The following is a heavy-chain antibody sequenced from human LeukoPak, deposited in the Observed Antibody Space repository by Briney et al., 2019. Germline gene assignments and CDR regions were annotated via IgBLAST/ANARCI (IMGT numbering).Heavy chain of an antibody. V-gene: IGHV4-39*01. CDR2: IYYSGST. Sequence: SPSETLSLTCTVSGGSISSSSYYWGWIRQPPGKGLEWIGSIYYSGSTYYNPSLKSRVTISVDTSKNQFSLKLSSVTAADTAVYYCARLVAAAGTHWGQGTLVTVSS. CDR1: GGSISSSSYY. J-gene: IGHJ4*02. CDR3: ARLVAAAGTH. D-gene: IGHD6-13*01.